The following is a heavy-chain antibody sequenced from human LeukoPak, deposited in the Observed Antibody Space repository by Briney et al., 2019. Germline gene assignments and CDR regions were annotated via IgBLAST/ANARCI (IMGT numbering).Heavy chain of an antibody. Sequence: GGSLRLSCVASGFTFSSYSMNWVRQAPGKGLEWVSSISSSSSYIYYADSVKGRFTISRDNAKNSLYLQMNSLRAEDTAVYYCARDLFSIAARVDSYWGQGTLVTVSS. CDR2: ISSSSSYI. J-gene: IGHJ4*02. CDR3: ARDLFSIAARVDSY. D-gene: IGHD6-6*01. V-gene: IGHV3-21*01. CDR1: GFTFSSYS.